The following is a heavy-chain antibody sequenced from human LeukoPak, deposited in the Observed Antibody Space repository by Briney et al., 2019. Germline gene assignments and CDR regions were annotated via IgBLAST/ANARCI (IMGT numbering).Heavy chain of an antibody. J-gene: IGHJ4*02. CDR2: IGSTAI. CDR1: GFSVSLYS. CDR3: ARDGPPTGAGDFDY. D-gene: IGHD2-8*02. Sequence: PGGTLRLSCAASGFSVSLYSMGWVRQAPGQGLEWVSYIGSTAIYADSVRGRFTISRDSVENSLFLQMNNLRAEDTAVHYCARDGPPTGAGDFDYWGLGTPVTVSS. V-gene: IGHV3-48*01.